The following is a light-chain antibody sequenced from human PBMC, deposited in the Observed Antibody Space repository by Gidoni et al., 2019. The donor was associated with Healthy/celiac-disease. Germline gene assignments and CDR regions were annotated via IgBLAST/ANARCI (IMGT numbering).Light chain of an antibody. Sequence: DTKMTQSPSSLSASVGDRVTITCRASQSISSYLNWYQQKPGKAPKLLIYAASSLQSGVPSRFSGSGSGTDVTLTISSLQPEDFATYYCQQSYSTPPLTFGGGTKVEIK. CDR3: QQSYSTPPLT. V-gene: IGKV1-39*01. CDR1: QSISSY. CDR2: AAS. J-gene: IGKJ4*01.